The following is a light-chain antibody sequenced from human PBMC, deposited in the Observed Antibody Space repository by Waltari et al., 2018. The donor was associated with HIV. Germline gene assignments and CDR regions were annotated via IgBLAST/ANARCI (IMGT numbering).Light chain of an antibody. CDR3: AAWDDSLNGPL. J-gene: IGLJ2*01. Sequence: QSVLTQQHSASGTPGQRVTISCSGSSSNVGRNSVSWYRQFPGTAPKPLIYKTNQRPSGGPDRFSGSKSGTSASLAISGLQSDDESVYYCAAWDDSLNGPLFGGGTQLTVL. V-gene: IGLV1-44*01. CDR1: SSNVGRNS. CDR2: KTN.